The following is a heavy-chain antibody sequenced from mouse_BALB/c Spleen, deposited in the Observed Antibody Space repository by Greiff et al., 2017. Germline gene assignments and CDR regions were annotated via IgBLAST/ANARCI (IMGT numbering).Heavy chain of an antibody. CDR1: GFNIKDTY. CDR3: ARVDYRYDGFDY. D-gene: IGHD2-14*01. J-gene: IGHJ2*01. CDR2: IDPANGNT. Sequence: VQLQQSGAELVKPGASVKLSCTASGFNIKDTYMHWVKQRPEQGLEWIGRIDPANGNTKYDPKFQGKATITADTSSNTAYLQLSSLTSEDTAVYYCARVDYRYDGFDYWGQGTTLTVSS. V-gene: IGHV14-3*02.